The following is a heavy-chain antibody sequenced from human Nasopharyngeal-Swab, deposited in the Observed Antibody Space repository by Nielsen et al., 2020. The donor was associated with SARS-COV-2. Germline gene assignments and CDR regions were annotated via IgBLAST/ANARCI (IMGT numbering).Heavy chain of an antibody. Sequence: WVRQAPGQGLEWMGGIIPVFGTPLYAQKFRGRVTISADESTTTTYMELSSLRSQDTAVYYCAKVRTNYGMGLNGALDPWGQGTLVTVSS. CDR2: IIPVFGTP. CDR3: AKVRTNYGMGLNGALDP. J-gene: IGHJ5*02. V-gene: IGHV1-69*01. D-gene: IGHD4-17*01.